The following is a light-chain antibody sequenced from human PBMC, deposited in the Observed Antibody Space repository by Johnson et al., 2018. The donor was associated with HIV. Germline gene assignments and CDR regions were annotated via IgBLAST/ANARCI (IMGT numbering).Light chain of an antibody. V-gene: IGLV1-51*01. CDR2: DNN. CDR1: TSNIGNNY. CDR3: GTWDSSLYAYV. Sequence: HSVLTQPPSVSAARGQKVTVSCSGSTSNIGNNYVSWYQQLPGTAPKLLIYDNNKRPSGIPDRFSGSKSGTSATLGITGLQTGDEADYYCGTWDSSLYAYVFGTGTKVTAL. J-gene: IGLJ1*01.